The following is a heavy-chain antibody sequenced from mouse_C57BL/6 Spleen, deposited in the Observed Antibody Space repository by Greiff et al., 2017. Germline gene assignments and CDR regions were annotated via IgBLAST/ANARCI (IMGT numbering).Heavy chain of an antibody. V-gene: IGHV1-4*01. CDR3: AGHGSSYDYFDD. CDR1: GYTFTSYT. Sequence: QVQLQQSGAELARPGASVKMSCKASGYTFTSYTMHWVKQRPGQGLEWIGYINPSSGYTKYNQKFKDKATLTADKSSSTAYMQLSSLTSEDSAVYYFAGHGSSYDYFDDWGQGTTLTVSS. J-gene: IGHJ2*01. D-gene: IGHD1-1*01. CDR2: INPSSGYT.